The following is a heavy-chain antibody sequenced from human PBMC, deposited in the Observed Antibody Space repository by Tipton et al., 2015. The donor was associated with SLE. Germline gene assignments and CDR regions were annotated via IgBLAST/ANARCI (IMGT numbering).Heavy chain of an antibody. CDR2: INHSGNT. V-gene: IGHV4-34*08. D-gene: IGHD3-3*02. Sequence: LRLSCAASGFTFSNYAFSWVRQAPGKGLEWIGEINHSGNTNYNPSLKSRVTISVDTSKNQLSLELNSVTAADTALYYCARHADRIFGVPYWGQGTLVTVSS. CDR1: GFTFSNYA. J-gene: IGHJ4*02. CDR3: ARHADRIFGVPY.